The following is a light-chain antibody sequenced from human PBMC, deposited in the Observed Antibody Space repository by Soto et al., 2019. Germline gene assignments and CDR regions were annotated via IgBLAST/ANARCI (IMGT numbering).Light chain of an antibody. J-gene: IGKJ1*01. CDR3: QQYNNWPS. CDR2: DAS. Sequence: EIVLTQSPGTLSLSPGEGATLSFRASQSIYTKLAWYQKKSGQAPRLLIYDASARAYGIPDRFSGSGSGTDFSLTISRLEPEDFAVYYCQQYNNWPSFGQGTKVDIK. V-gene: IGKV3-20*01. CDR1: QSIYTK.